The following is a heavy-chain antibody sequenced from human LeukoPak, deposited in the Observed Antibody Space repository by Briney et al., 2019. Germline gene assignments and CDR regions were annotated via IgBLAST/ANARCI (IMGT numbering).Heavy chain of an antibody. D-gene: IGHD1-26*01. CDR3: TTDSFVGATFRC. V-gene: IGHV3-15*01. CDR1: GXTFSTYS. J-gene: IGHJ4*02. CDR2: IKSKTDGATT. Sequence: GGSLGLSWAASGXTFSTYSMNWVRQAPGKGLEWVGRIKSKTDGATTDYAAPVKGRFTISRDDSKNTLYLQMNSLKTEDTAVYYCTTDSFVGATFRCWGQGTLVTVSS.